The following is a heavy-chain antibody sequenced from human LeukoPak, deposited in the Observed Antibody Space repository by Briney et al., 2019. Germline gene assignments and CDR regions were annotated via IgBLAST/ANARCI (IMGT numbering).Heavy chain of an antibody. V-gene: IGHV3-7*03. CDR2: IKQDGSEK. Sequence: GGSLRLSCAASGFTFSSYWMSWVRQAPGKGLEWVANIKQDGSEKYYLDSVKGRFTISRDNSKNTLYLQMNSLRAEDTAVYYCAKDGELRFLEWLLYYFDYWGQGTLVTVSS. CDR1: GFTFSSYW. J-gene: IGHJ4*02. D-gene: IGHD3-3*01. CDR3: AKDGELRFLEWLLYYFDY.